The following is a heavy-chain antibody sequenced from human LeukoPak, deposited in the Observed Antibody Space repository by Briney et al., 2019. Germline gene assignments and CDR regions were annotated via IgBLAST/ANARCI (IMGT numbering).Heavy chain of an antibody. Sequence: PLETLSLTCTVSGYSISSGYYWGWIRQPPGKGLEWIGSIYHSGSTYYNPSLKSRVTISVDTSKNQFSLKLSSVTAADTAVYYCARVMWELLHSGWFDPWGQGTLVTVSS. D-gene: IGHD1-26*01. V-gene: IGHV4-38-2*02. J-gene: IGHJ5*02. CDR1: GYSISSGYY. CDR2: IYHSGST. CDR3: ARVMWELLHSGWFDP.